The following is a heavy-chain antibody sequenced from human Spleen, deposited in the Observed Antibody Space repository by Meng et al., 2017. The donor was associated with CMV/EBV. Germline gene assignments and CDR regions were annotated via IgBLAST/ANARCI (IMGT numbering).Heavy chain of an antibody. V-gene: IGHV4-34*01. CDR3: ARFPLLLWFGELSYRPRPRYYGMDV. Sequence: SRIRQPPGKGLEWIGEINHSGSTNYNPSLKSRVTISVDTSKNQFSLKLSSVTAADTAVYYCARFPLLLWFGELSYRPRPRYYGMDVWGQGTTVTVSS. D-gene: IGHD3-10*01. CDR2: INHSGST. J-gene: IGHJ6*02.